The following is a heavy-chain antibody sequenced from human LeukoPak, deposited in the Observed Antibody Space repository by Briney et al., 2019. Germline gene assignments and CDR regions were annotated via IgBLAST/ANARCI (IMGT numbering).Heavy chain of an antibody. V-gene: IGHV1-18*01. J-gene: IGHJ4*02. CDR3: ARGQNGYSYGYPRGFFDY. CDR1: GYTFTSYG. CDR2: ISAYNGNT. D-gene: IGHD5-18*01. Sequence: ASVKVSCKASGYTFTSYGISWVRQAPGQGLEWMGWISAYNGNTNYAQKLQGRVTMTTDTSTSTAYMELRSLRSDDTAVYYCARGQNGYSYGYPRGFFDYWGQGTLVTVSS.